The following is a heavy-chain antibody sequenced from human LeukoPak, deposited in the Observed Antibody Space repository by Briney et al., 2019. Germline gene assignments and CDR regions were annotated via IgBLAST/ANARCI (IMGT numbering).Heavy chain of an antibody. D-gene: IGHD4-17*01. CDR3: AGDYGDGWVY. V-gene: IGHV1-69*10. Sequence: ASVKVSCKASGGTFSSYTISWVRQAPGQGLEWMGGIIPNLGIANYAQKFQGRVTITADKSTSTAYMELSSLRSEDTAVYYCAGDYGDGWVYWGQGTLVTVSS. J-gene: IGHJ4*02. CDR2: IIPNLGIA. CDR1: GGTFSSYT.